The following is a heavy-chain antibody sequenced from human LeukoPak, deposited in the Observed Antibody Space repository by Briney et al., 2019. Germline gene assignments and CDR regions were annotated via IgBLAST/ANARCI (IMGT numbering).Heavy chain of an antibody. Sequence: GASVKVSCKASGGTFSSYAISWVRQAPGQELEWMGRIIPILGIANYAQKFQGRVTITADKSTSTAYMELSSLRSEDTAVYYCARVLSGYSSSSYSYFDLWGRGTLVTVSS. V-gene: IGHV1-69*04. CDR2: IIPILGIA. D-gene: IGHD6-6*01. J-gene: IGHJ2*01. CDR1: GGTFSSYA. CDR3: ARVLSGYSSSSYSYFDL.